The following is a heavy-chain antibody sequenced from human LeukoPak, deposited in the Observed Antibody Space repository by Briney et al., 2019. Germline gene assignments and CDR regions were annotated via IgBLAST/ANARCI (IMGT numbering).Heavy chain of an antibody. CDR2: ILPAGKES. CDR3: MSAHGY. Sequence: GGSLRLSCVVSGYSLSNNMMTWVRQTPGKGLERVATILPAGKESYRVESVKGRFTVSRDNAKNLLCLQMNSLRADDTAVYYCMSAHGYWGQGTLVTVSS. CDR1: GYSLSNNM. J-gene: IGHJ4*02. V-gene: IGHV3-7*01.